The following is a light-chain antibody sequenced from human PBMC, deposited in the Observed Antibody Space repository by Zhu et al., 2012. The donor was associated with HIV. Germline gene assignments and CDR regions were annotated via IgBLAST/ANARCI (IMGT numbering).Light chain of an antibody. J-gene: IGKJ3*01. CDR3: QQLNSYPLFT. V-gene: IGKV1-9*01. Sequence: DVQLTQSPSFLSASVGDRVTITCRASEAINIYLAWYQQKPGKAPKLLIYGASTLQSGVPSRFSGKGSGTEFTLSISSLQPEDFATYYCQQLNSYPLFTFGPGTKVDVK. CDR2: GAS. CDR1: EAINIY.